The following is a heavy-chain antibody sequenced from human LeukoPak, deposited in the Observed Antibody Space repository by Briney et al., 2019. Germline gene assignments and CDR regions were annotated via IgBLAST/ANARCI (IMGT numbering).Heavy chain of an antibody. CDR3: AGSSDIVVVPAAFRGAFDI. J-gene: IGHJ3*02. V-gene: IGHV1-2*02. CDR2: INPNSGGT. D-gene: IGHD2-2*01. CDR1: GYTFTGYY. Sequence: ASVKVSCKASGYTFTGYYMHWVRQAPGQGLEWMGWINPNSGGTNYAQKFQGRVTMTRDTSISTAYMELSSLRSEDTAVYYCAGSSDIVVVPAAFRGAFDIWGQGTMVTVSS.